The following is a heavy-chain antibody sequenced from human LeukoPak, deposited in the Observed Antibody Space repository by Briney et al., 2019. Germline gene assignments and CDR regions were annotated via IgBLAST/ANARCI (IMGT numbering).Heavy chain of an antibody. Sequence: GGSLRLSCAASGFTFNSHSMNWVRQAPGRGLEWISYIHATGNPIYYADSVKGRFTISRDNAKNSLYLQMNSLRAEDTAVYYCADNLSRWGQGTLVTVSS. D-gene: IGHD1-1*01. V-gene: IGHV3-48*04. CDR1: GFTFNSHS. CDR2: IHATGNPI. J-gene: IGHJ4*02. CDR3: ADNLSR.